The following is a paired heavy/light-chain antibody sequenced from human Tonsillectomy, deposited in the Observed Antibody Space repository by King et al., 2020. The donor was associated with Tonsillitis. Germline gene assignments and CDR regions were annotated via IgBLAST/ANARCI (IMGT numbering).Light chain of an antibody. CDR2: EDY. CDR3: QSYDGSTNWV. V-gene: IGLV6-57*01. Sequence: NFMLTQPHSVSESPGKTVTISCTRSSGSIASNYVQWYQQRPGSAPTTVIYEDYQRPSGVPDRFSGSFDSSSNSAFLTISGLKTEDEADYYCQSYDGSTNWVFGGGTKLTVL. CDR1: SGSIASNY. J-gene: IGLJ3*02.
Heavy chain of an antibody. CDR2: IDPSDSHI. CDR1: EHTFITSW. J-gene: IGHJ6*02. D-gene: IGHD3-16*01. CDR3: MGLPGYLDVWGQGTTVTAV. V-gene: IGHV5-10-1*03. Sequence: EVQLVQSGAEVKKPGESLTISCKGSEHTFITSWITWVRQVPGKGLEWMGTIDPSDSHINYSPSFQGHVTISTDMSIRTAFLQWSSLKSSDTAIYYCMGLPGYLDVWGQGTTVTAVWGQGTTVTVSS.